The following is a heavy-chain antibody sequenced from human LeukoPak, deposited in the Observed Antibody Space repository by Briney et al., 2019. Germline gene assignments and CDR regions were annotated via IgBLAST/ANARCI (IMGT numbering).Heavy chain of an antibody. CDR3: ARAGVYSYAYVDY. CDR1: GFTLSSYW. V-gene: IGHV3-74*01. CDR2: ISSDGSST. D-gene: IGHD5-18*01. Sequence: GGSLRLSCAASGFTLSSYWMHWVRQAPGKGLVWVSRISSDGSSTSYADSVKGRFTISRDNAQSTLYLQMNSLRAEDTAVYYCARAGVYSYAYVDYRGQGTLVTVSS. J-gene: IGHJ4*02.